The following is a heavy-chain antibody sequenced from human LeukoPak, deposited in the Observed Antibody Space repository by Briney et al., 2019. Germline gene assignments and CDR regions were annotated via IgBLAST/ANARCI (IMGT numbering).Heavy chain of an antibody. Sequence: HPGGSLRLSCAASGFTFSSYGMHWVRQAPGKGLEWVAFIWYDGGNKYYADSVKGRFTISRDNAKNTLYLQMNTLRAEDTAVYYCARLAATGANNWIDPWGQGTLVTVSS. D-gene: IGHD6-13*01. CDR2: IWYDGGNK. V-gene: IGHV3-33*01. CDR3: ARLAATGANNWIDP. CDR1: GFTFSSYG. J-gene: IGHJ5*02.